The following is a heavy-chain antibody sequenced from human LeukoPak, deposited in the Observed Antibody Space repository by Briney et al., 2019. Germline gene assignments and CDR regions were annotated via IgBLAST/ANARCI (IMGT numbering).Heavy chain of an antibody. CDR1: GFVFTTYT. V-gene: IGHV3-7*01. J-gene: IGHJ4*02. D-gene: IGHD3-16*01. CDR2: IKEDESER. Sequence: PGRSLRLSCAASGFVFTTYTMSWVRPAPGKGLEWVANIKEDESERHYVDSVKGRFTISRDNAKNFMYLETNNLRVEDTAIYYCTRNYWGIDYWGQGVLVTVSS. CDR3: TRNYWGIDY.